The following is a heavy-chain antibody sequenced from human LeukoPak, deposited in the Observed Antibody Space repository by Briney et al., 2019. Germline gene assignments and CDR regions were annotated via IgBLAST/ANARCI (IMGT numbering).Heavy chain of an antibody. CDR3: ARGRANPAKKAFDI. V-gene: IGHV1-46*01. CDR1: AYTFTAYY. J-gene: IGHJ3*02. Sequence: GASVKVSCKASAYTFTAYYIHWVRQAPGQGLEWMGMIYPRDGSTSYAQKFQGRVTMTRDTSTSTVYMELSSLRSEDTAVYYCARGRANPAKKAFDIWGQGTMVTVSS. CDR2: IYPRDGST.